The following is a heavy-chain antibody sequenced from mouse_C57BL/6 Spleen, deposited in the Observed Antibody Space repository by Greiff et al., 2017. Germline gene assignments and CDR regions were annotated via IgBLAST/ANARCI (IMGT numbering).Heavy chain of an antibody. J-gene: IGHJ4*01. Sequence: VQLKESGPELVKPGASVKISCKASGYSFTDYNMNWVKQSNGKSLEWIGVINPNYGTTSYNQKFKGKATLTVDQSSSTAYMQINSLTSEDSAVYYCARGGYSNYVYAMDYWGQGTSVTVSS. CDR2: INPNYGTT. V-gene: IGHV1-39*01. CDR1: GYSFTDYN. D-gene: IGHD2-5*01. CDR3: ARGGYSNYVYAMDY.